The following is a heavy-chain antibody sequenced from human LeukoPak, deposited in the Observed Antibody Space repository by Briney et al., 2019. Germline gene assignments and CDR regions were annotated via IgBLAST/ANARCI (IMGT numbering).Heavy chain of an antibody. CDR3: AREYYHSSGYYGSHDY. D-gene: IGHD3-22*01. CDR2: IFSAGST. V-gene: IGHV4-4*07. CDR1: GGSMNPYY. J-gene: IGHJ4*02. Sequence: SETLSLTCTVSGGSMNPYYWSWFRQPPGKGLEWMGLIFSAGSTNYNPSLKSRVTMSVDTSKNQFSLRLNSVTAADTAVYYCAREYYHSSGYYGSHDYWGQGTLVTVSS.